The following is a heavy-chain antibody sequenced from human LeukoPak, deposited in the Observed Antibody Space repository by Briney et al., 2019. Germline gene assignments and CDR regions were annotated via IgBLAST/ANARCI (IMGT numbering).Heavy chain of an antibody. V-gene: IGHV3-15*01. CDR2: IKSKSDGETT. CDR1: GLTFSNAW. Sequence: GESLRLSCVLSGLTFSNAWMTWVRQAPGKGLEWVGRIKSKSDGETTDYAAPVKGRFSISRDDSKDTVYLQMNSLKSEDTAVYYCSTMHDDDYDDLEYWGQGTLVTVSS. CDR3: STMHDDDYDDLEY. D-gene: IGHD4-17*01. J-gene: IGHJ4*02.